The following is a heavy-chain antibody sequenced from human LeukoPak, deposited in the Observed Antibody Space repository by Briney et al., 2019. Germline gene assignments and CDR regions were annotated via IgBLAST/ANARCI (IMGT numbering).Heavy chain of an antibody. CDR1: GGTFTNYA. Sequence: SVKVSCKASGGTFTNYAINWVRQAPGQGLEWMGRIIPILDVTNYAQKFQGRVTITADQSTSTAYMELSSLRSEDTAVYYCAGGGGVDILTGFQYWGQGTLVTVSS. D-gene: IGHD3-9*01. V-gene: IGHV1-69*04. CDR3: AGGGGVDILTGFQY. CDR2: IIPILDVT. J-gene: IGHJ4*02.